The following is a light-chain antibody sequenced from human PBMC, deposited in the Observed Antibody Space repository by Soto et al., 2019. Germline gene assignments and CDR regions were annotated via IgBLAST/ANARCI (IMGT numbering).Light chain of an antibody. V-gene: IGLV1-44*01. J-gene: IGLJ1*01. Sequence: QSVLTQPPSASGTPGQRVTISCSGSSSNIGSNTVNWFQQFPGTAPKLLIYANNQRPSGVPDRFSASKSGTSASLALGGLQSEDEADYYCATWDDSLNGYVFGTGTKLTV. CDR2: ANN. CDR1: SSNIGSNT. CDR3: ATWDDSLNGYV.